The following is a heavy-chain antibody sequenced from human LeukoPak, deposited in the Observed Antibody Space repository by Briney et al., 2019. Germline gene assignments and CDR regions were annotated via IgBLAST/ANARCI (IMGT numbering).Heavy chain of an antibody. CDR1: GGSFSGYY. CDR3: ARDSGYDPSNAFDI. V-gene: IGHV4-34*01. CDR2: INHSGST. Sequence: SETLSLTCAVYGGSFSGYYWSWIRQPPGKGLEWIGEINHSGSTNYNPSLKSRVTISVDTSKNQFSLKLSSVTAADTAVYYCARDSGYDPSNAFDIWGQGTMVTVSS. J-gene: IGHJ3*02. D-gene: IGHD5-12*01.